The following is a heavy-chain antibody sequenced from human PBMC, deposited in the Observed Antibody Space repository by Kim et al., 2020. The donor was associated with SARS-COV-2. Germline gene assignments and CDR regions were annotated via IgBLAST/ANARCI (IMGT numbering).Heavy chain of an antibody. V-gene: IGHV3-15*01. CDR3: TTDPPAPHDYGDYGFDY. J-gene: IGHJ4*02. Sequence: GGSLRLSCAASGFTFSNAWMSWVRQAPGKGLEWVGRIKSKTDGGTTDYAAPVKGRFTISRDDSKNTLYLQMNSLKTEDTAVYYCTTDPPAPHDYGDYGFDYWGQGTLVTVSS. CDR1: GFTFSNAW. D-gene: IGHD4-17*01. CDR2: IKSKTDGGTT.